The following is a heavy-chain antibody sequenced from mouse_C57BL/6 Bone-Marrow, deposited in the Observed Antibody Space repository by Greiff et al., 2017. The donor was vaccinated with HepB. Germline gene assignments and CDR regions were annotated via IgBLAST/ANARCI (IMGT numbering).Heavy chain of an antibody. Sequence: VQLQQPGAELVKPGASVKMSCKASGYTFTSYWITWVKQRPGQGLEWIGDIYPGSGSTNYNEKFKSKAILTVDTSYSTAYMQLRSLTSEDSAVYYCAISDGYYVNYAMYYWGQGTSVSGSS. D-gene: IGHD2-3*01. CDR1: GYTFTSYW. CDR2: IYPGSGST. CDR3: AISDGYYVNYAMYY. V-gene: IGHV1-55*01. J-gene: IGHJ4*01.